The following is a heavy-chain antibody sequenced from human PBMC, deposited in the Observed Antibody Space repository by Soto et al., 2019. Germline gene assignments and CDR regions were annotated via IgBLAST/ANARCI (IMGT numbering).Heavy chain of an antibody. D-gene: IGHD3-22*01. CDR2: ISGSGESK. CDR3: AKTSGVIVVVTSFDH. Sequence: GGSLRLSCAASGFTFSLYSMIWVRQAPGKGLEWVSAISGSGESKYDADSVKGRFTISRDNSKNTLYLEMNSLRPEDTAMYYCAKTSGVIVVVTSFDHWGQGTLVTVSS. V-gene: IGHV3-23*01. J-gene: IGHJ4*02. CDR1: GFTFSLYS.